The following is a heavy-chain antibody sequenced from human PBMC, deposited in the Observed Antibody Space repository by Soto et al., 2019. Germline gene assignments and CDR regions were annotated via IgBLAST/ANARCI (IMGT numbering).Heavy chain of an antibody. D-gene: IGHD6-13*01. J-gene: IGHJ4*02. V-gene: IGHV4-30-4*01. CDR2: VHYSGNT. CDR1: GGPIRSGDYY. CDR3: AREIMAADHFDY. Sequence: QIQLHESGPGVVKPSQTLSLTCSVSGGPIRSGDYYWSWIRQTPERGLEWCGYVHYSGNTFYNPSLKSRATISLDTSRNQFSLNLSSVTAADSAVYYFAREIMAADHFDYWGQGALVTVAS.